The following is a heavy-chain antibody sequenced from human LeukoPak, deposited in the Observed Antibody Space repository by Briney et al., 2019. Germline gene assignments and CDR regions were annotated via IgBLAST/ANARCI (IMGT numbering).Heavy chain of an antibody. CDR3: ARVNYYYYYYMDV. J-gene: IGHJ6*03. CDR1: GGTFSSYA. Sequence: GASVKVSCKASGGTFSSYAISWVRQAPGQGLEWMGGIIPIFGTANYAQKSQGRVTITADESTSTAYMELSSLRSEDTAVYYCARVNYYYYYYMDVWGKGTTVTISS. CDR2: IIPIFGTA. V-gene: IGHV1-69*13.